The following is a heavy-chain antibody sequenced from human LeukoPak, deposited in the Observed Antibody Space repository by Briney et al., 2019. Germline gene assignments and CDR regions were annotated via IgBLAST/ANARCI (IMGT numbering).Heavy chain of an antibody. J-gene: IGHJ4*02. CDR3: AREPIYDSSGYTSPRFDY. CDR1: GGTFSSYA. CDR2: IIPIFGTA. D-gene: IGHD3-22*01. V-gene: IGHV1-69*05. Sequence: SVKVSCKASGGTFSSYAISWVRQAPGQGLEWMGRIIPIFGTANYAQKFQGRVTITTDESTSTAYMELNSLRSEDTAVYYCAREPIYDSSGYTSPRFDYWGQGTLVTVSS.